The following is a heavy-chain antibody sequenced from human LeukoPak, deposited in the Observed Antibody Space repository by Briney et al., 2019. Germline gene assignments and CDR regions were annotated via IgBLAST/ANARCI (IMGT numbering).Heavy chain of an antibody. J-gene: IGHJ2*01. D-gene: IGHD6-13*01. Sequence: SETLSLTCTVSGGSISSYYWSWIRQPPREGLEWIVRIETSGNTNYKPSLKSRVTMSVDTSKNQFSLKLSSVTAADTAVYYCARVSSSWYQDWYFDLWGRGTLVTVSS. CDR2: IETSGNT. CDR1: GGSISSYY. CDR3: ARVSSSWYQDWYFDL. V-gene: IGHV4-4*07.